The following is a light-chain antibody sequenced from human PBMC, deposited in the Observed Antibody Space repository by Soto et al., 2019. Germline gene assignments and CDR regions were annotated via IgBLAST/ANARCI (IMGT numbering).Light chain of an antibody. V-gene: IGLV1-51*01. J-gene: IGLJ1*01. CDR1: SSNIGGNS. CDR2: DDN. Sequence: QSFLTHSPSLSAAPGQKVNISCSGISSNIGGNSVSWYQQLPGTAPKLLIYDDNKRPSGIPDRFSGSKSGTSATLGITGFQTGDEADYYCGSWDSSLSAYVFGTGTKVTVL. CDR3: GSWDSSLSAYV.